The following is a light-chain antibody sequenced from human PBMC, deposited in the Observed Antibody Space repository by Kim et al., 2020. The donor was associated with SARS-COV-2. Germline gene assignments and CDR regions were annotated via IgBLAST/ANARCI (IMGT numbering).Light chain of an antibody. J-gene: IGKJ5*01. V-gene: IGKV1-17*01. CDR1: QEIMKD. CDR2: GAS. Sequence: AGGGNRVHSTCRASQEIMKDLGLEEAKPGSGPKRLIYGASSLQSGVPSRFSGSGSGTEFTLTISSVQPEDFATYFCLQHNTYPITFGQGTRLEIK. CDR3: LQHNTYPIT.